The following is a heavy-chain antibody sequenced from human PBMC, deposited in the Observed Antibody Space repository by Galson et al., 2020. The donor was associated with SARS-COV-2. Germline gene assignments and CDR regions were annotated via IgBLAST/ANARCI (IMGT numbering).Heavy chain of an antibody. CDR1: GFVFDNFA. CDR3: VRDPRPETGYGGFYSEF. Sequence: RLSCTASGFVFDNFAIHWVRQAPGMRPEWVAVIFSHGQTTYLAGSVRGRFTVSRDSSVNTVYLQMNSLRPQDTSMYYCVRDPRPETGYGGFYSEFWGQGTLVTVSS. D-gene: IGHD3-9*01. J-gene: IGHJ1*01. CDR2: IFSHGQTT. V-gene: IGHV3-30*03.